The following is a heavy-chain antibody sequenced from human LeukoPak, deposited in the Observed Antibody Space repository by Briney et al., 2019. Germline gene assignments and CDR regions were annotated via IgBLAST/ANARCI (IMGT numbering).Heavy chain of an antibody. D-gene: IGHD1-26*01. J-gene: IGHJ4*02. CDR3: ARLSPGVGATAEY. CDR2: IYPSDSDT. Sequence: GESLKISCKGSGYSFTTNWIGWVRQMPGKGLEWMRIIYPSDSDTRYNPSFQGQVTISADKSISTASLQWRSLKASDTAIYYCARLSPGVGATAEYWGQGTLVTVSS. CDR1: GYSFTTNW. V-gene: IGHV5-51*01.